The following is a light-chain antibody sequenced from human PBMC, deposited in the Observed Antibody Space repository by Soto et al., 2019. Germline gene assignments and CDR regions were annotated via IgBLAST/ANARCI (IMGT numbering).Light chain of an antibody. J-gene: IGKJ5*01. CDR3: QKSYSTLFN. CDR1: QTILNY. V-gene: IGKV1-39*01. Sequence: DIQMTHSPSSLSASVLYIVTITFRASQTILNYLNLYQQKSGKAPKLLIFGASNLQAGVPSRFSGSGSETEFTLTINSLQPEDFATYSCQKSYSTLFNFGQGTRLEIK. CDR2: GAS.